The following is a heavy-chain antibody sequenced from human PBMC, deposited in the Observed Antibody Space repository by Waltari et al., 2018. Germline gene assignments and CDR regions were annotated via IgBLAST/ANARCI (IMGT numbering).Heavy chain of an antibody. Sequence: QVQLVQAGAGGRQPGASVKVSCKASGGTFGTYAITWVRQAPGHGLAWMGGVIPMFGTPHDAPKFQDRVTVSADPSTSTAYWEVRRLISEDTAGYYGAKRERGYACDIWGHGTMVTVSS. CDR3: AKRERGYACDI. V-gene: IGHV1-69*12. J-gene: IGHJ3*02. D-gene: IGHD1-26*01. CDR1: GGTFGTYA. CDR2: VIPMFGTP.